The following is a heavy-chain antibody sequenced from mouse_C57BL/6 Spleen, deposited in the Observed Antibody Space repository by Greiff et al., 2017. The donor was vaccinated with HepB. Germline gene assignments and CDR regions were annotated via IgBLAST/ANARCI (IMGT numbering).Heavy chain of an antibody. V-gene: IGHV1-64*01. CDR2: IHPNSGST. Sequence: VQLQQPGAELVKPGASVKLSCKASGYTFTSYWMHWVKQRPGQGLEWIGMIHPNSGSTNYNEKFKSKATLTVDKSSSTAYMQLSSLTSEDSAVYYCAKGGYDSVGYAMDYWGQGTSVTVSS. CDR1: GYTFTSYW. CDR3: AKGGYDSVGYAMDY. D-gene: IGHD2-4*01. J-gene: IGHJ4*01.